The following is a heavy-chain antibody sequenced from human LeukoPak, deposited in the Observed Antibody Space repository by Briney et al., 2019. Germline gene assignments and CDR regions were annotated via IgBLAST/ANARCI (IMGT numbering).Heavy chain of an antibody. Sequence: PGGSLRLSCAASGFTFSSYSMNWVRQAPGKGLEWVSSISSSSSYIYYADSVKGRFTISRDNAKNSLYLRMNSLRAEDTAVYYCARAPGREFDPWGQGTLVTVSS. CDR1: GFTFSSYS. J-gene: IGHJ5*02. CDR3: ARAPGREFDP. V-gene: IGHV3-21*01. D-gene: IGHD1-26*01. CDR2: ISSSSSYI.